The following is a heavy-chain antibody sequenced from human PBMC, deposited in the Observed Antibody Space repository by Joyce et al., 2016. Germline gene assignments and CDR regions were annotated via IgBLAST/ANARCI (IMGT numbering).Heavy chain of an antibody. J-gene: IGHJ5*02. D-gene: IGHD3-10*01. CDR3: ARGGEWFGELSNWFDP. CDR1: GVTFSDYA. V-gene: IGHV1-69*01. CDR2: IIPFYGTA. Sequence: QVQLVQSGAEVKKPGSSVKVSCKASGVTFSDYAFTWVRQAPGQGLEWRGGIIPFYGTAKYAQKFQGRVTIIADESTSTVYMELSSLRSEDTAVYYCARGGEWFGELSNWFDPWGQGTLVTVSS.